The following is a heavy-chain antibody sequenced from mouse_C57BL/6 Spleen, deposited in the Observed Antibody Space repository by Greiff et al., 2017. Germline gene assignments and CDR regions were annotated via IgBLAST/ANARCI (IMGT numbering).Heavy chain of an antibody. V-gene: IGHV14-4*01. D-gene: IGHD2-4*01. CDR3: TTDDYRY. CDR1: GFNIKDDY. J-gene: IGHJ3*01. Sequence: EVQLQQSGAELVRPGASVKLSCTASGFNIKDDYMHWVKQRPEQGLEWIGWIDPENGDTEYASKFQGKATITADTSSNTAYLQLSSLTSEDTAVYYCTTDDYRYWGQGTLVTVSA. CDR2: IDPENGDT.